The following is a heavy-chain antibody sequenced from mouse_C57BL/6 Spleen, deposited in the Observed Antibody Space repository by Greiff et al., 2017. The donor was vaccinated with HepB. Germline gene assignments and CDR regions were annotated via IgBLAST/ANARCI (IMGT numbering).Heavy chain of an antibody. D-gene: IGHD1-1*01. V-gene: IGHV1-81*01. J-gene: IGHJ4*01. CDR1: GYTFTSYG. Sequence: VKLQESGAELARPGASVKLSCKASGYTFTSYGISWVKQRTGQGLEWIGEIYPRSGNTYYNEKFKGKATLTADKSSSTAYMELRSLTSEDSAVYFCARLDYYGSSLYYAMDYWGQGTSVTVSS. CDR3: ARLDYYGSSLYYAMDY. CDR2: IYPRSGNT.